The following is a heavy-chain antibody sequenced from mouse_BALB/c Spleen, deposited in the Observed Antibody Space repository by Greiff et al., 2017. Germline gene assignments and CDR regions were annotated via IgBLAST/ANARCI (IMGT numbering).Heavy chain of an antibody. CDR2: ISDGGSYT. J-gene: IGHJ4*01. CDR3: ARAPSLRDYAMDY. D-gene: IGHD1-2*01. V-gene: IGHV5-4*02. CDR1: GFTFSDYY. Sequence: EVKLMESGGGLVKPGGSLKLSCAASGFTFSDYYMYWVRQTPEKRLEWVATISDGGSYTYYPDSVKGRFTISRDNAKNNLYLQMSSLKSEDTAMYYCARAPSLRDYAMDYWGQGTSVTVSS.